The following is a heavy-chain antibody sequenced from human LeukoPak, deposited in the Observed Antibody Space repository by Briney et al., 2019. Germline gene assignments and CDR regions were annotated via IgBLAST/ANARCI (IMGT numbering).Heavy chain of an antibody. Sequence: SETLSLTCAVSGGSTSSSNWWSWVRQPPGKGLEWIGEIYHSGSANYNSSLKSRITISVDKSKNQFSLNLSSVTAADTAVYYCARVRCSGSGCYSPPFDYWGQGILVTVSS. J-gene: IGHJ4*02. CDR3: ARVRCSGSGCYSPPFDY. V-gene: IGHV4-4*02. CDR2: IYHSGSA. CDR1: GGSTSSSNW. D-gene: IGHD2-15*01.